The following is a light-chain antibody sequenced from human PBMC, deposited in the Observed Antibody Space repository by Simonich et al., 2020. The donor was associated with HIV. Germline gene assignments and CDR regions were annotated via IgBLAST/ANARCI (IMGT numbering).Light chain of an antibody. CDR2: DVS. Sequence: QSALTQPASVSGSPGQSITISCTGTSSDVGGYNFVSWYQQHPGKAPKLMIYDVSKWPSGVPDRFSGSKSGNTASLTISGLQAEDEADYYCCSYAGGPYVFGTGTKVTVL. V-gene: IGLV2-11*01. CDR1: SSDVGGYNF. CDR3: CSYAGGPYV. J-gene: IGLJ1*01.